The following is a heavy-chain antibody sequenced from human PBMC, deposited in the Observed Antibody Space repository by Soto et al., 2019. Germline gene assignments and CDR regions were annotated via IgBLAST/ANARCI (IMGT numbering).Heavy chain of an antibody. CDR1: GSTFPNYY. CDR3: ASIAARAPFDY. CDR2: INPNSGGT. Sequence: ASVKVSCKASGSTFPNYYMHWVRQAPGQGLEWMGWINPNSGGTNYAQKFQGRVTMTRDTSISTAYMELSRLRSDDTAVYYCASIAARAPFDYWGQGTLVTVSS. D-gene: IGHD6-6*01. V-gene: IGHV1-2*02. J-gene: IGHJ4*02.